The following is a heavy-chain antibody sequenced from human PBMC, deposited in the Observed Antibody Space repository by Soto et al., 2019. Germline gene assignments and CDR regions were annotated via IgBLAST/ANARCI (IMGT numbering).Heavy chain of an antibody. D-gene: IGHD3-22*01. V-gene: IGHV3-15*07. CDR1: GFTFSNAL. J-gene: IGHJ5*02. CDR3: TTPSYYYDSSGYYPTSGFDP. CDR2: IKSKTDGGTT. Sequence: PGGSLRLSCAASGFTFSNALMNWVFQAPGKGLEWVGRIKSKTDGGTTDYAAPVKGRFTISRDDSKNTLYLQMNSLKTEDTAVYYCTTPSYYYDSSGYYPTSGFDPWGQGTLVTVSS.